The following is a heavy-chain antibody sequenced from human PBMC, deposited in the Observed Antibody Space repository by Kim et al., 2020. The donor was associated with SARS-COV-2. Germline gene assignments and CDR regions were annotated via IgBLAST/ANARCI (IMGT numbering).Heavy chain of an antibody. CDR1: GFIFSSYS. CDR3: ARADISTGILTSDYYYYGMDV. V-gene: IGHV3-48*02. J-gene: IGHJ6*02. D-gene: IGHD3-9*01. CDR2: ISSSSSTI. Sequence: GRSLRLSCAASGFIFSSYSMNWVRQAPGKGLEWVSYISSSSSTIYYADSVKGRFTISRDNAKNSLYLQMNSLRDEDTALYYCARADISTGILTSDYYYYGMDVWGQGTTVTVSS.